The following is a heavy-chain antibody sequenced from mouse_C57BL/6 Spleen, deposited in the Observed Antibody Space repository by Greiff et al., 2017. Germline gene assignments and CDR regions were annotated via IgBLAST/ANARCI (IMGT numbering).Heavy chain of an antibody. V-gene: IGHV5-4*01. Sequence: EVKLVESGGGLVKPGGSLKLSCAASGFTFSSYAMSWVRQTPEKRLEWVATISDGGSYTYYPDNVKGRCTISRDNANNNLYLQMSHLKSEDTAMYYCAREGYYSNYDGNAMDYWGQGTSVTVSS. J-gene: IGHJ4*01. CDR3: AREGYYSNYDGNAMDY. D-gene: IGHD2-5*01. CDR2: ISDGGSYT. CDR1: GFTFSSYA.